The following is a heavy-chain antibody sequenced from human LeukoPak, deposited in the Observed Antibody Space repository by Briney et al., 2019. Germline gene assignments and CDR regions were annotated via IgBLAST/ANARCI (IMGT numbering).Heavy chain of an antibody. J-gene: IGHJ4*02. D-gene: IGHD6-19*01. Sequence: GGSLRLSCAASGFTFSSYAMSWVRQAPGKGLEWVSYISSSGSTIYYADSVKGRFTISRDNAKNSLYLQMNSLRAEDTAVYYCARDVAEGMYYFDYWGQGTLVTVSS. V-gene: IGHV3-48*04. CDR1: GFTFSSYA. CDR3: ARDVAEGMYYFDY. CDR2: ISSSGSTI.